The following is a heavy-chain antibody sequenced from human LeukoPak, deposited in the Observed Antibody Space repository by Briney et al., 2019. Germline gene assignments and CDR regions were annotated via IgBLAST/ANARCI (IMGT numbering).Heavy chain of an antibody. CDR1: GITFSSYV. V-gene: IGHV3-23*01. CDR3: AQLGPPPMAVPGYIDS. CDR2: INNSGGST. J-gene: IGHJ4*02. Sequence: GGSLRLSCAASGITFSSYVMSWVRQAPGRGLEWVSGINNSGGSTYYADSVKGRFTISRDNSKNTLYLQMDSLRAEDTAVYYCAQLGPPPMAVPGYIDSWGQGTLVTVSS. D-gene: IGHD6-19*01.